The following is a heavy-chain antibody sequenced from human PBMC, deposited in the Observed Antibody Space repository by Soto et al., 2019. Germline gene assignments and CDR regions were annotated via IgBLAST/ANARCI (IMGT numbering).Heavy chain of an antibody. D-gene: IGHD1-7*01. J-gene: IGHJ4*02. Sequence: QVQLVQSGAEVKKPGASVKVSCKASGYTFTSYGISWVRQAPGQGLEWMGWISAYNGNTNYAQKLQGRVTMTTDTSTSTADMELRSLRSDDTAVYYCARTPAPGGRNYVLDYWGQGTLVTVSS. CDR3: ARTPAPGGRNYVLDY. V-gene: IGHV1-18*04. CDR1: GYTFTSYG. CDR2: ISAYNGNT.